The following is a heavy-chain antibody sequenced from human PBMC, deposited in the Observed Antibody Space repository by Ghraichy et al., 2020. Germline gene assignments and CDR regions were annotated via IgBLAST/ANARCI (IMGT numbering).Heavy chain of an antibody. CDR1: GGSISSYY. J-gene: IGHJ6*02. V-gene: IGHV4-59*01. D-gene: IGHD2-2*02. CDR3: ARDYPLLYGTDYYYGMDV. Sequence: SETLSLTCTVSGGSISSYYWSWIRQPPGKGLEWIGYIYYSGSTNYNPSLKSRVTISVDTSKNQFSLKLSSVTAADTAVYYCARDYPLLYGTDYYYGMDVWGQGTTVTVSS. CDR2: IYYSGST.